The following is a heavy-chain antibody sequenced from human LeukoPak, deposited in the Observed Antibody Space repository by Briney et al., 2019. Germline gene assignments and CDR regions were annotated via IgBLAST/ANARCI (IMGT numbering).Heavy chain of an antibody. V-gene: IGHV3-21*01. CDR1: GFTFSSYS. CDR2: ISRSSSYI. CDR3: ARGRPTTQITIFGVVIREGGRWFDP. J-gene: IGHJ5*02. Sequence: GGSLRLSCAASGFTFSSYSMNWVRQAPGKGLEWVSSISRSSSYIYYGDSVKGRFTISRDNAKNSLYLQMNSLRAEDTAVYYCARGRPTTQITIFGVVIREGGRWFDPWGQGTLVTVSS. D-gene: IGHD3-3*01.